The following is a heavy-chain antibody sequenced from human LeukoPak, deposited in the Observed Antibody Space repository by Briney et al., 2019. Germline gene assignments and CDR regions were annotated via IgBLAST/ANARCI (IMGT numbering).Heavy chain of an antibody. CDR1: GYTFTSYA. Sequence: ASVKVSCKASGYTFTSYAISWVRQAPGQGLEWMGRIIPILGIANYAQKFQGRVTITADKSTSTAYMELSSLRSEDTAVYYCARGRIYYYDSSGYVDAFDIWGQGTMVTVSS. J-gene: IGHJ3*02. CDR2: IIPILGIA. CDR3: ARGRIYYYDSSGYVDAFDI. D-gene: IGHD3-22*01. V-gene: IGHV1-69*04.